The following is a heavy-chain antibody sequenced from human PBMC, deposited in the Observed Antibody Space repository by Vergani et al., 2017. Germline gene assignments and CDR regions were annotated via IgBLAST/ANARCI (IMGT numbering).Heavy chain of an antibody. Sequence: QVQVVQSGAEVKKSGASVKVSCKTSGYTFSNYYMHWVRQAPGQGLEWMGIINPSGGHTNYAQKFQGRVTMTRDTSTSTVYMELGSLRSEATAIYYCAGGAYGILDGYRYWGQGTLVTVSA. CDR1: GYTFSNYY. D-gene: IGHD3-9*01. CDR2: INPSGGHT. J-gene: IGHJ4*02. V-gene: IGHV1-46*03. CDR3: AGGAYGILDGYRY.